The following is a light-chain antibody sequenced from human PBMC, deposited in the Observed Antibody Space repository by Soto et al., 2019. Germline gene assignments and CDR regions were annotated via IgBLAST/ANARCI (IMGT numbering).Light chain of an antibody. CDR3: AAWDDSLNGPWV. CDR2: SNN. V-gene: IGLV1-44*01. Sequence: QSALTQPPSASGTPGQRVTISCSGSSSNIGSNTVNWYQQLPGAAPKLLIYSNNQRPSGVPDRFSGSKSGTSASLAISGLQSEDDADYYCAAWDDSLNGPWVFGGGTKLTVL. J-gene: IGLJ3*02. CDR1: SSNIGSNT.